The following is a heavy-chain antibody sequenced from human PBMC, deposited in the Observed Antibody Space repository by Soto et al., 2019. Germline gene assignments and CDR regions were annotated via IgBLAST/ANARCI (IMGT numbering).Heavy chain of an antibody. D-gene: IGHD3-22*01. CDR3: ASSTARRYYDSSGYPSDFGY. V-gene: IGHV1-69*05. J-gene: IGHJ4*02. Sequence: SVKVSCKASGGTFSSYAISWVRQAPGQGLEWMGGIIPIFGTANYAQKLQGRVTMTTDTSTSTAYMELSSLRSEDTAVYYCASSTARRYYDSSGYPSDFGYWGQGTLVTVSS. CDR1: GGTFSSYA. CDR2: IIPIFGTA.